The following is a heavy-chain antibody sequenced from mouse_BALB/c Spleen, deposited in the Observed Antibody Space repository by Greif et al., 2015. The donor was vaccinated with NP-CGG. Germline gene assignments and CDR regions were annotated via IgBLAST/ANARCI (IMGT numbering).Heavy chain of an antibody. CDR3: ARESTGWFDYAMDY. Sequence: QVQLQQSGAELVRPGSSVKISCKASGYAFSSYWMNWVKQRPGQGLEWIGQIYPGDGDTNYNGKFKGKATLTADKSSSTAYMQLSSLTSEDSAVYFCARESTGWFDYAMDYWGQGTSVTVSS. D-gene: IGHD1-1*01. CDR1: GYAFSSYW. J-gene: IGHJ4*01. CDR2: IYPGDGDT. V-gene: IGHV1-80*01.